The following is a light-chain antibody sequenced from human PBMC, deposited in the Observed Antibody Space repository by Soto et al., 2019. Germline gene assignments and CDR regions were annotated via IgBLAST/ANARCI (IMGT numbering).Light chain of an antibody. CDR3: QQYNSALFT. J-gene: IGKJ3*01. V-gene: IGKV1-13*02. Sequence: AIQLTQSPSSLSASVGDRVTITFRASQDINNALAWYQQKPGMAPSLLSYDASTVESGLPSRFSGSGSGTDFTLTVSRLQPEHFATYYCQQYNSALFTFGPGTKVDVK. CDR2: DAS. CDR1: QDINNA.